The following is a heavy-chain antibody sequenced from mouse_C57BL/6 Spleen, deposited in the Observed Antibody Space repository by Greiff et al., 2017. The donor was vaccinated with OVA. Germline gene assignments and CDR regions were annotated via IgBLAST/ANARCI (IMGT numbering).Heavy chain of an antibody. CDR3: ARTLYYDYAFDV. Sequence: EVQLQQSGPELVKPGASVKISCKASGYTFTDYYMNWVKQSHGKSLEWIGDINPNNGGTSYNQKFKGKATLTVDKSSSTAYMELRSLTSEDSAVYYCARTLYYDYAFDVWGTGTTVTVSS. CDR1: GYTFTDYY. V-gene: IGHV1-26*01. CDR2: INPNNGGT. J-gene: IGHJ1*03. D-gene: IGHD2-4*01.